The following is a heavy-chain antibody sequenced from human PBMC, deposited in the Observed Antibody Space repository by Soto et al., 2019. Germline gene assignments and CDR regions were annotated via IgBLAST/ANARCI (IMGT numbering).Heavy chain of an antibody. Sequence: QVQLVESGGGLVKPGGSLRLSCVASGFTFSDYHMSWIRQAPGKGLEWLSYISSSDSTIDYADSVKGRFTISRDNAKNSLYLQMDSLSAEDTAVYYCARDGLTYFDLWGRGTPVTVSS. V-gene: IGHV3-11*01. J-gene: IGHJ2*01. D-gene: IGHD3-9*01. CDR1: GFTFSDYH. CDR3: ARDGLTYFDL. CDR2: ISSSDSTI.